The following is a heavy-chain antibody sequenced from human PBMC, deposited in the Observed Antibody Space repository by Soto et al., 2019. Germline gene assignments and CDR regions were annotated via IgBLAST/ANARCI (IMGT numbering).Heavy chain of an antibody. CDR1: GGSLSSYY. Sequence: SETLSLTCTVSGGSLSSYYWSWIRQPPGKGLEWIGYIYYSGSTNYNPSLKSRVTISVDTSKNQFSLKLSSVTDADTAVYYCARVVILPDSYYDILTGYSKNNWFDPWGQGTLVPVSS. CDR2: IYYSGST. V-gene: IGHV4-59*01. J-gene: IGHJ5*02. CDR3: ARVVILPDSYYDILTGYSKNNWFDP. D-gene: IGHD3-9*01.